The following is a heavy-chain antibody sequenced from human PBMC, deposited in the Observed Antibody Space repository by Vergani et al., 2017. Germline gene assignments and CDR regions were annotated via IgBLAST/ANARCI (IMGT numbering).Heavy chain of an antibody. D-gene: IGHD1-26*01. Sequence: VQLVESGGGLVKPGGSLRLSCAASGFTFSSYSMNWVRQAPGKGLEWIGRIYYSGRTDYNPSLESRVTISVDTSKNTFSLKLNSVTAADTAIYYCARDSAVGGTFDSWGQGTLVSVSS. J-gene: IGHJ4*02. V-gene: IGHV4-59*12. CDR3: ARDSAVGGTFDS. CDR1: GFTFSSYS. CDR2: IYYSGRT.